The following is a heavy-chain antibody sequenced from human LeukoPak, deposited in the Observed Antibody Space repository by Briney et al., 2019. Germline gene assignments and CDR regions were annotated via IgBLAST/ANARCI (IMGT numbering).Heavy chain of an antibody. Sequence: ASVKVSCKASGYTFTSYYMHWVRQAPGQGLEWMGIINPSGGSTSYAQKFQGRVTMTRDTSTSTVYMELSRLRSDDTAVYYCARDHYDFWSANQKNYFDYWGQGTLVTVSS. V-gene: IGHV1-46*01. D-gene: IGHD3-3*01. J-gene: IGHJ4*02. CDR3: ARDHYDFWSANQKNYFDY. CDR2: INPSGGST. CDR1: GYTFTSYY.